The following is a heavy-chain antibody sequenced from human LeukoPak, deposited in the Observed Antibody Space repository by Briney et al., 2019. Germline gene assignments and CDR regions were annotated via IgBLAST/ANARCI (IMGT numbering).Heavy chain of an antibody. CDR1: GNYW. Sequence: GGFLRLSCAASGNYWMHWVRQAPGKGLVWVSHINSDGSWTGYADSVKGRFTISKDNAKNTVYLQMNNLRAEDTAVYYCVSFYETYWGRGTLVTVSS. CDR3: VSFYETY. D-gene: IGHD2-2*01. V-gene: IGHV3-74*01. CDR2: INSDGSWT. J-gene: IGHJ4*02.